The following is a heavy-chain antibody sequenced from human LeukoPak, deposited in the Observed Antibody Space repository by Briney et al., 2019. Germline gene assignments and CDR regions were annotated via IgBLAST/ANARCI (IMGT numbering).Heavy chain of an antibody. CDR1: VFTFCRYA. D-gene: IGHD5-24*01. J-gene: IGHJ4*02. Sequence: GGSLRLSCSLSVFTFCRYAMHWVPQTPGKGLEHLSGISSNGGSTYYAHSVKGRFPIPRHNSKNTLYLQISSLRAEHRAVFHCVKAPGEVPTMWLHYFDYWGPGTLVTASS. V-gene: IGHV3-64D*09. CDR3: VKAPGEVPTMWLHYFDY. CDR2: ISSNGGST.